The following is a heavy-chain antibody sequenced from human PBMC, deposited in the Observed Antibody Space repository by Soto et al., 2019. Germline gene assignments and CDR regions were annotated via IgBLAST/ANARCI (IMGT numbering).Heavy chain of an antibody. CDR3: ARNGGTVVTFPDY. CDR1: GGSISSGGYY. D-gene: IGHD2-15*01. CDR2: IYYSGST. V-gene: IGHV4-31*03. Sequence: QVQLQESGPGLVKPSQTLSLTCTVSGGSISSGGYYWSWIRQHPGKGLEWIGYIYYSGSTYYNPSLKIRVTISVDPSKNQFSLKLSSVTAAATAVYYCARNGGTVVTFPDYWGQGTLVTVSS. J-gene: IGHJ4*02.